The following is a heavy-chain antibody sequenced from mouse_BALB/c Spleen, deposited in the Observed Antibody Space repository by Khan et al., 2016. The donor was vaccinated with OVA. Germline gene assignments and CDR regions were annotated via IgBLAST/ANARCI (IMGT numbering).Heavy chain of an antibody. V-gene: IGHV1-22*01. D-gene: IGHD1-1*01. CDR2: INPNNGYI. Sequence: VQLQQSGPELVKPGASVKISCKTSGYTFTEYTIHWVKQSHGKSLEWIGGINPNNGYISYNQKFKGKATLTVDKSSSTAYMELRSLTSEDSAVYYCIRGNYYGSSSWFAYWGQGTLVTVSA. J-gene: IGHJ3*01. CDR1: GYTFTEYT. CDR3: IRGNYYGSSSWFAY.